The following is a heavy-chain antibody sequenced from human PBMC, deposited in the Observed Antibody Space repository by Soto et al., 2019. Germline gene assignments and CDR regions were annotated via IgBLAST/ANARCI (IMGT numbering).Heavy chain of an antibody. V-gene: IGHV1-18*01. CDR2: ISAYNGNT. CDR3: ARGIGVAGHDAFDI. Sequence: AASVKVSCKASGYTFTSYGISWVRQAPGQGLEWMGWISAYNGNTNYAQKLQGRVTMTTDTSTSTAYMELRSLRSDDTAVYYCARGIGVAGHDAFDIWGQGTMVTVSS. J-gene: IGHJ3*02. D-gene: IGHD6-19*01. CDR1: GYTFTSYG.